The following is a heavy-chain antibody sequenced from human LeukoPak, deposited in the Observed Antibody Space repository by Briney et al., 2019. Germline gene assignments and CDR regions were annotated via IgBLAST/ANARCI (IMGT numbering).Heavy chain of an antibody. D-gene: IGHD3-22*01. V-gene: IGHV3-7*03. Sequence: GGSLRLSCAVSGFTFSSYWMSWVRQAPGKGLEWVANINKDGSEIYYGDSVKGRFTISRDNAKNSLYLQMNSLRAEDTAIYYCAKEPNHSSGYWDYWGQGTLVTVSS. J-gene: IGHJ4*02. CDR1: GFTFSSYW. CDR3: AKEPNHSSGYWDY. CDR2: INKDGSEI.